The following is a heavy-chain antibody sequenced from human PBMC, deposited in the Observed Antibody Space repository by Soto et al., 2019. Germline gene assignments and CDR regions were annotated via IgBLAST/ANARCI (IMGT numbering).Heavy chain of an antibody. V-gene: IGHV1-2*02. Sequence: ASVKVSCKASGYTFTGYYVHWMRQAPGQGLEWMGWINPNSGDTYLAQRFQGRVTMNRDTSIGTAYMELRGLTSDDTAEYYCAKGGAIVAAGTRVYLYNAMDVWGQGTTVTVSS. CDR2: INPNSGDT. CDR1: GYTFTGYY. CDR3: AKGGAIVAAGTRVYLYNAMDV. D-gene: IGHD1-26*01. J-gene: IGHJ6*02.